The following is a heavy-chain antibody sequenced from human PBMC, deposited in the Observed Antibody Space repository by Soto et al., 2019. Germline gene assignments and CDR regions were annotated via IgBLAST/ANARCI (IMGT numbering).Heavy chain of an antibody. Sequence: SETLSLTCTVSGDSISSGTYYWDWVRQPPGEGLEWIGSIYYSWTTSYNPSLESRVTMSLDTSNNQFFLNLTSVTAADTAVYYCARHILLNKDAFDVCGQRKLVTVSS. J-gene: IGHJ3*01. CDR1: GDSISSGTYY. CDR3: ARHILLNKDAFDV. V-gene: IGHV4-39*01. CDR2: IYYSWTT.